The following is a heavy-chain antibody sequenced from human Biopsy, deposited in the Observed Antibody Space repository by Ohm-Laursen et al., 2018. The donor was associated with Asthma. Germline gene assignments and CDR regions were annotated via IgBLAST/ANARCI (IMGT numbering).Heavy chain of an antibody. CDR3: AVLGRITNAY. CDR2: INSDGSSL. D-gene: IGHD1-20*01. CDR1: GFSFSTYC. Sequence: SLRLSCAAPGFSFSTYCMHWVRQAPGKGLVWVARINSDGSSLSYADSVKGRFTVSRDNAKNTLYLQMNSLRGEDTAVYYCAVLGRITNAYWGQGTLVTVSS. J-gene: IGHJ4*02. V-gene: IGHV3-74*01.